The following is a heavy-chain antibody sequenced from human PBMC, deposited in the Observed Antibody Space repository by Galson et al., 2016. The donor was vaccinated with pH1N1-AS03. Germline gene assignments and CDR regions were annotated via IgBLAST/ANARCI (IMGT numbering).Heavy chain of an antibody. D-gene: IGHD1-14*01. CDR2: IIPSLDVP. CDR1: GGTFSSYV. J-gene: IGHJ3*02. Sequence: SVKVSCKASGGTFSSYVINWVRQAPGQGLEWVGRIIPSLDVPNYAQKFQDRVTITADKSTRTAYMELSSLRSEDTAVYYCARDSTITGTTEDDALDIWGQGTMVIVSS. CDR3: ARDSTITGTTEDDALDI. V-gene: IGHV1-69*04.